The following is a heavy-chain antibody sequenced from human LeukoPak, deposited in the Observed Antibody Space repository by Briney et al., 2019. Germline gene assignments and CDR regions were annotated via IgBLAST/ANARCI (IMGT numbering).Heavy chain of an antibody. CDR2: IVVGSGNT. V-gene: IGHV1-58*02. CDR3: AADRLTYYVFWSGYYGAFDI. Sequence: SVKVSCEATGFTFTSSAMQWVRQARGQRLEWIGWIVVGSGNTNYAQKFQERVTITRDMSTSTAYMELSSLRSEDTAVYYCAADRLTYYVFWSGYYGAFDIWGQGTMVTVSS. CDR1: GFTFTSSA. D-gene: IGHD3-3*01. J-gene: IGHJ3*02.